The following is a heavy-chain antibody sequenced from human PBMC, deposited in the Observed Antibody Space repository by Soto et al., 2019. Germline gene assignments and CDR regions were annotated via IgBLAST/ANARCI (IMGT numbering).Heavy chain of an antibody. V-gene: IGHV3-48*01. CDR3: ARDSVYNWNYYYYYMDV. CDR2: ISSSSSTI. CDR1: GFTFSSYS. J-gene: IGHJ6*03. D-gene: IGHD1-20*01. Sequence: GGSLRLSCAASGFTFSSYSMNWVRQAPGKGLEWVSYISSSSSTIYYADSVKGRFTISRDNAKNSLYLQMNSLRAEDTAVYYCARDSVYNWNYYYYYMDVWGKGTTVTVSS.